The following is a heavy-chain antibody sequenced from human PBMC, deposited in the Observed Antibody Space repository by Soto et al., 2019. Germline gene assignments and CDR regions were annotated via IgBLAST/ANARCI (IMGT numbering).Heavy chain of an antibody. CDR1: GGSISSSNW. CDR3: ASLPDYGGYGVWLFDP. D-gene: IGHD4-17*01. V-gene: IGHV4-4*02. Sequence: QVQLQESGPGLVKPSGTLSLTCVVSGGSISSSNWWSWVRQPPGKGLEWIGEIYHSGSTNYNPSLKSRVTISVDKSKNQFSLKLSSVTAAGTAVYYCASLPDYGGYGVWLFDPWGQGTLVTVSS. CDR2: IYHSGST. J-gene: IGHJ5*02.